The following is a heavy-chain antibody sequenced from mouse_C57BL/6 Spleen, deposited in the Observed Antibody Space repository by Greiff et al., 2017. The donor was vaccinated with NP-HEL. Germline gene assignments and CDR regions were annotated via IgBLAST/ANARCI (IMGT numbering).Heavy chain of an antibody. CDR2: ISYDGSN. D-gene: IGHD2-12*01. CDR1: GYSITSGYY. J-gene: IGHJ1*03. Sequence: ESGPGLVKPSQSLSLTCSVTGYSITSGYYWNWIRQFPGNKLEWMGYISYDGSNNYNPSLKNRISITRDTSKNQFFLKLNSVTTEDTATYYCARDYSPWYFDVWGTGTTVTVSS. V-gene: IGHV3-6*01. CDR3: ARDYSPWYFDV.